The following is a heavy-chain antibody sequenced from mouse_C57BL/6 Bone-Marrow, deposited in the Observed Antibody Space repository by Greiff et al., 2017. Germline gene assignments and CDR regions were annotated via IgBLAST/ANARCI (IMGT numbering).Heavy chain of an antibody. CDR2: ISSGGSYT. Sequence: EVKLMESGGDLVKPGGSLKLSCAASGFTFSSYGMSWVRQTPDKRLEWVATISSGGSYTYYPDSVKGRFTISRDNAKNTLYLQMSSLESEDTAMYYCARRPGSRFDYWGQGTTLTVSS. CDR3: ARRPGSRFDY. CDR1: GFTFSSYG. V-gene: IGHV5-6*02. J-gene: IGHJ2*01. D-gene: IGHD1-1*01.